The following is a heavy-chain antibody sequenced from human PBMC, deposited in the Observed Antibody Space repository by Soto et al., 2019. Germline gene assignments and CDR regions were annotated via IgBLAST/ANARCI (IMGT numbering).Heavy chain of an antibody. CDR3: AREKGFLEWLFLPGYYGMDD. V-gene: IGHV3-53*01. CDR1: GFTVSSNY. D-gene: IGHD3-3*01. Sequence: GGSLRLSSAASGFTVSSNYMSWVRQAPGKWLEWVSVIYSGGGTYYADSVKGRFTISRHNSKNTLYLQMNSLRTTDTAVYYCAREKGFLEWLFLPGYYGMDDWGQGPTVNVS. CDR2: IYSGGGT. J-gene: IGHJ6*02.